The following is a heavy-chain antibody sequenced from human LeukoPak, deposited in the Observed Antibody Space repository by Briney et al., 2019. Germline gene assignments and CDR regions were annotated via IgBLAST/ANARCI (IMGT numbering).Heavy chain of an antibody. J-gene: IGHJ4*02. CDR3: ARDRAKDTAMVTGDY. CDR1: GGTFSSYA. V-gene: IGHV1-69*04. CDR2: IIPILGIA. D-gene: IGHD5-18*01. Sequence: SVKVSCKASGGTFSSYAISWVRQAPGQGLEWMGRIIPILGIANYAQKFQGRVTITADKSTSTAYMELSSLRSEDTAVYYCARDRAKDTAMVTGDYWGQGTLVTVSS.